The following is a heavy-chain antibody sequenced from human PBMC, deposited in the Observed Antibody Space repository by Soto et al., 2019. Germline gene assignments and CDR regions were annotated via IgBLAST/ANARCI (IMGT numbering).Heavy chain of an antibody. J-gene: IGHJ5*02. V-gene: IGHV4-59*01. D-gene: IGHD1-1*01. CDR2: IYYSGST. Sequence: SETLSLTCTVSGGSISSYYWSWIRQPPGKGLEWIGYIYYSGSTNYNPSLKSRVTISVDTSKNQFSLKLSSVTAADTAVYYCARDALGLWSWFDPWGQGTLVTVSS. CDR3: ARDALGLWSWFDP. CDR1: GGSISSYY.